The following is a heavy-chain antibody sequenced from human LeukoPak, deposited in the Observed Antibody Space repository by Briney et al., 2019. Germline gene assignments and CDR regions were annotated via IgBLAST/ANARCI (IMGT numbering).Heavy chain of an antibody. D-gene: IGHD3-3*01. CDR2: ISSSSSTI. J-gene: IGHJ4*02. Sequence: PGGSLRLSCAASGFTFSSYSMNWVRQAPGKGLEWVSYISSSSSTIYYADSVKDRFTISRDNAKNSLYLQMNSLRAEDTAVYYCARACFCQFLEWFRLPFDYWGQGTLVTVSS. CDR1: GFTFSSYS. V-gene: IGHV3-48*01. CDR3: ARACFCQFLEWFRLPFDY.